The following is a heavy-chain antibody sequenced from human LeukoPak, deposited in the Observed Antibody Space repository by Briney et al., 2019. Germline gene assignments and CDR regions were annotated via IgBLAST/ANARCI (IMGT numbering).Heavy chain of an antibody. CDR3: AKDARSLDWLYDH. CDR2: IRSDGSHD. CDR1: GLTFSRYW. J-gene: IGHJ4*02. D-gene: IGHD3-9*01. V-gene: IGHV3-30*02. Sequence: PGGSLRFSCAASGLTFSRYWMSWVRQAPGKGLEWVAYIRSDGSHDSYADSVTGRFTISRDNSKNTLYLQMNSLRIEDTSMYYCAKDARSLDWLYDHWGQGILVTVSS.